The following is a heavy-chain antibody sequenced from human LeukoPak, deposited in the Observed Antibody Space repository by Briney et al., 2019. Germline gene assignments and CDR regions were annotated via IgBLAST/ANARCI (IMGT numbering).Heavy chain of an antibody. CDR3: AREQLYSGYYGMDV. CDR1: GFTVSSNY. Sequence: PGGSLRLSCAASGFTVSSNYMSWVRQAPGKGLEWVSIIYSGGSSYYADSVKGRFTISRDNSKNTLYLQMNSLRAEDTAVYYCAREQLYSGYYGMDVWGQGTTVTVSS. V-gene: IGHV3-53*01. J-gene: IGHJ6*02. CDR2: IYSGGSS. D-gene: IGHD2-21*01.